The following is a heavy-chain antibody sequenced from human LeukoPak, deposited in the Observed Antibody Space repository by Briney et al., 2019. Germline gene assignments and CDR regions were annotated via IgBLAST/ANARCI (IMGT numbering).Heavy chain of an antibody. Sequence: SQTLSLTCTVSGGSISSGSYYWSWIRQPAGKGLEWIGRIYTSGSTNYNPSLKSRVTISVDTSKNQFSLKLSSVTAADTAVYYCARVGGYSGSYLLDYWGQGTLVTVSS. V-gene: IGHV4-61*02. CDR1: GGSISSGSYY. J-gene: IGHJ4*02. CDR2: IYTSGST. CDR3: ARVGGYSGSYLLDY. D-gene: IGHD1-26*01.